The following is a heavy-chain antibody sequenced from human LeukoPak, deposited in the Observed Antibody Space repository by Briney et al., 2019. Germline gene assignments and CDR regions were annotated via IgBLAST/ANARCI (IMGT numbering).Heavy chain of an antibody. V-gene: IGHV4-4*02. CDR1: GGSISSSNW. CDR2: IYHSGST. D-gene: IGHD2-21*02. CDR3: ARAHRGIVVVTARNWFDP. J-gene: IGHJ5*02. Sequence: SGTLSLTCAVSGGSISSSNWWRWVRQPPGKGLEWIGEIYHSGSTNYNPSLKSRVTISVDKSKNQFSLKLSSVTAADTAVYYCARAHRGIVVVTARNWFDPWGQGTLVTVSS.